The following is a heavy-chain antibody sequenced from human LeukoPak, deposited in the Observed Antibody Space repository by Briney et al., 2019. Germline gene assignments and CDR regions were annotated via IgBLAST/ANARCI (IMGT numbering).Heavy chain of an antibody. CDR1: GGSISSYY. D-gene: IGHD3-3*01. J-gene: IGHJ4*02. Sequence: SETLSLTCTVSGGSISSYYWSWIRQPPGKGLEWIGYIYYSGGTSYNPSLKSRVTISVDTSKNQFSLKLSSVTAADTAVYYCARDSFNYDFWSGYYHFDYWGQGTLVTVSS. V-gene: IGHV4-59*12. CDR2: IYYSGGT. CDR3: ARDSFNYDFWSGYYHFDY.